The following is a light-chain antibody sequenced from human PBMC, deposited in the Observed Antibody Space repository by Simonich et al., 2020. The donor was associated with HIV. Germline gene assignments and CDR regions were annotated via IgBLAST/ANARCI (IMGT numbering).Light chain of an antibody. CDR1: LSVLYSSNNKNY. CDR2: WAA. Sequence: DIVMTQSPDSLAVSLGERATINCKSSLSVLYSSNNKNYLAWYQQKPGQPPKLLIYWAATRESGVPDRFSGSGSGTDFTLTISSLPAEDVAVYYCQQYYSSPHTFGQGTMLEIK. J-gene: IGKJ2*01. CDR3: QQYYSSPHT. V-gene: IGKV4-1*01.